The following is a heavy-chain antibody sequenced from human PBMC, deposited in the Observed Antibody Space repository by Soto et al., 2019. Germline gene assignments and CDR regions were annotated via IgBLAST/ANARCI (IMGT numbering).Heavy chain of an antibody. Sequence: SETLSLTCTVSGGSISIYYWSWIRQPPGKGLEWIGYIYYSGSTNYNPSLKSRVTISVDTSKNQFSLKLSSVTAADTAVYYCARTYGSGSFYYYYYYMDVWGKGTTVTVSS. CDR1: GGSISIYY. D-gene: IGHD3-10*01. J-gene: IGHJ6*03. CDR3: ARTYGSGSFYYYYYYMDV. CDR2: IYYSGST. V-gene: IGHV4-59*08.